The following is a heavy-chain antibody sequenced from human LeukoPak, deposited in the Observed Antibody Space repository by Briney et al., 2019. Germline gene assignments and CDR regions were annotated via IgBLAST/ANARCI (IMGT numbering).Heavy chain of an antibody. J-gene: IGHJ4*02. D-gene: IGHD3-10*01. V-gene: IGHV4-31*03. CDR2: IHHSGSS. CDR3: ARGGNRFGGFYFDY. CDR1: AHSLSSGGHY. Sequence: SETLSLTCTVSAHSLSSGGHYCAWVRQLPGKGLESIGFIHHSGSSRHNPSLKDRVAISVDASRKQFALRLSSVTAADTAIYYCARGGNRFGGFYFDYWGQGIQVIVSS.